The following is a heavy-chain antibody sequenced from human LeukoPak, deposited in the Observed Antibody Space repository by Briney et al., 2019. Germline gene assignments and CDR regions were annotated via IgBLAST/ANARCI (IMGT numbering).Heavy chain of an antibody. D-gene: IGHD1-26*01. CDR3: ARDGRGTVHSN. CDR2: IISSSSYI. Sequence: GGSLRLSCAASGFTFSSYSMNWVRQAPGKGLEWVSSIISSSSYIYYADSVKGRFTISRDNAKNSLCLQMNSLRAEDTAVYYCARDGRGTVHSNWGQGTLVTVSS. CDR1: GFTFSSYS. V-gene: IGHV3-21*01. J-gene: IGHJ4*02.